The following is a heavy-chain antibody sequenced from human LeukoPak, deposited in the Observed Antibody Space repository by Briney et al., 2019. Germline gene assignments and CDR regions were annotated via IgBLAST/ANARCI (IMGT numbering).Heavy chain of an antibody. Sequence: PSETLSLTCAVSGVSLTDYYWSWIRQSPGKGLEWIGEVSPDGYDKYNPSLKSRVSISVDRSENQFSLKLTSMTAADTAVYYCARDLRYYFDSSGYFYLGFDYWGQGTLVTVSS. CDR3: ARDLRYYFDSSGYFYLGFDY. D-gene: IGHD3-22*01. J-gene: IGHJ4*02. CDR2: VSPDGYD. V-gene: IGHV4-34*01. CDR1: GVSLTDYY.